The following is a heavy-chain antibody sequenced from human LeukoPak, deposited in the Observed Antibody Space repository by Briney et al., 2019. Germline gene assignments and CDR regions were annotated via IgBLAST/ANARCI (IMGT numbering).Heavy chain of an antibody. CDR2: IYYSGST. J-gene: IGHJ4*02. CDR1: GGSISSYY. D-gene: IGHD5-12*01. Sequence: PETLSLTCTVSGGSISSYYWSWIRQPPGKGLEWIGYIYYSGSTNYNPSLKSRVTISVDTSKNQFSLKLSSVTAADTAVYYCAGRGSEANWGQGTLVTVSS. V-gene: IGHV4-59*08. CDR3: AGRGSEAN.